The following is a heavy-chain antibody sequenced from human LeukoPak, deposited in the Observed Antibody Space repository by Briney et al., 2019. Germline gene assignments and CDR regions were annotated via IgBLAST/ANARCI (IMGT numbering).Heavy chain of an antibody. CDR2: IYYSGST. V-gene: IGHV4-59*05. Sequence: SETLSLTCTVSGGSISSYYWSRIRQPPGKGLEWIGSIYYSGSTYYNPSLKSRVTISVDTSKNQFSLKLSSVTAADTAVYYCANHLACGSMSCPPFDNWGQGTLVTVSS. CDR1: GGSISSYY. CDR3: ANHLACGSMSCPPFDN. D-gene: IGHD2-2*01. J-gene: IGHJ4*02.